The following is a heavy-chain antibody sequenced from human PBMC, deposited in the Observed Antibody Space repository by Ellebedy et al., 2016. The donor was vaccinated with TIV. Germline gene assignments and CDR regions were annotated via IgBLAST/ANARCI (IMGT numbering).Heavy chain of an antibody. V-gene: IGHV3-23*01. D-gene: IGHD2-15*01. CDR1: GFTFSSYA. CDR3: ARVYCSGATCPAAFDI. CDR2: ISGSGDST. Sequence: PGGSLRLSCAGSGFTFSSYAMSWVRQAPGEGLEWVSAISGSGDSTYYADSEKGRFTISRDNAKNTLFLQMNSLRAEDTALYYCARVYCSGATCPAAFDIWGQGTMVTVSS. J-gene: IGHJ3*02.